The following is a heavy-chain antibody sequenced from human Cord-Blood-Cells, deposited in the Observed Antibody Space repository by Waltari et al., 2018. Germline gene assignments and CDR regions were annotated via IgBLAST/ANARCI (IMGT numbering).Heavy chain of an antibody. D-gene: IGHD1-20*01. CDR3: ARDKVTGTGLYYYYMDV. J-gene: IGHJ6*03. CDR1: GYTFTSYY. CDR2: INPSCGST. Sequence: QVQLVQSGADVKKPGASVKGSCKAPGYTFTSYYMHWVRPAPGPGLEWMGRINPSCGSTSYAQKVQGRVTMTRDTATSTVYMELSSLRSEDTAVYYCARDKVTGTGLYYYYMDVWGKGTTVTVSS. V-gene: IGHV1-46*01.